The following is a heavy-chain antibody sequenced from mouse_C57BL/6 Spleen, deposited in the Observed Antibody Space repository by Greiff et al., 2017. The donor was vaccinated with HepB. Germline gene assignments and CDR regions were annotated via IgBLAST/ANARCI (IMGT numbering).Heavy chain of an antibody. J-gene: IGHJ4*01. CDR3: ARGYYYGSSPLDY. V-gene: IGHV1-4*01. CDR2: INPSSGYT. Sequence: QVQLKQSGAELARPGASVKMSCKASGYTFTSYTMHWVKQRPGQGLEWIGYINPSSGYTKYNQKFKDKATLTADKSSSTAYMQLSSLTSEDSAVYYCARGYYYGSSPLDYWGQGTSVTVS. D-gene: IGHD1-1*01. CDR1: GYTFTSYT.